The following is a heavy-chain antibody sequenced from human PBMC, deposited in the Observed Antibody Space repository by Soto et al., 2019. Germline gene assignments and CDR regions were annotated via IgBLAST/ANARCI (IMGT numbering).Heavy chain of an antibody. J-gene: IGHJ5*02. CDR3: TRRGRQSANWFDP. V-gene: IGHV1-69*06. Sequence: SVKDSCKASGGTFTSCSIDWVRQAPGQGLEWMGGIIPMSGRPNYAQRFQGRVTFSADKSTNSVYMEVNSLTHEDTAVYYCTRRGRQSANWFDPWGQGTLVTV. CDR2: IIPMSGRP. CDR1: GGTFTSCS.